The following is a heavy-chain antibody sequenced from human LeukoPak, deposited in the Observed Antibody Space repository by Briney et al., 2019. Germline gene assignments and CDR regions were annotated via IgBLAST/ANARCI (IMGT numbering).Heavy chain of an antibody. D-gene: IGHD3-10*01. Sequence: GASVKVSCKASGYTFTSYGISWVRQAPGQGLEWMGWISAYNGNTNYAQKLQGRVTMTTDTSTSTAYMELRSLRSDDTAVYYCAFGSGSYYNNWFDPWGQGTLVTVSS. V-gene: IGHV1-18*01. J-gene: IGHJ5*02. CDR3: AFGSGSYYNNWFDP. CDR1: GYTFTSYG. CDR2: ISAYNGNT.